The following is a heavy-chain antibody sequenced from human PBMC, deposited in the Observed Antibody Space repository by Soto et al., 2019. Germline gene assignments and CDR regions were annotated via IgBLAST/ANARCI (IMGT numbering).Heavy chain of an antibody. CDR3: ARDLNGGNDY. Sequence: SETLSLTFAVSGGSISSGGYSWSWIRQPPGKGLEWIGYIYNSGSTYYNPSLKSRVTISVDRSKNQFSLKLSSVTAADTAVYYCARDLNGGNDYWGQGTLVTVSS. D-gene: IGHD2-15*01. V-gene: IGHV4-30-2*01. CDR1: GGSISSGGYS. CDR2: IYNSGST. J-gene: IGHJ4*02.